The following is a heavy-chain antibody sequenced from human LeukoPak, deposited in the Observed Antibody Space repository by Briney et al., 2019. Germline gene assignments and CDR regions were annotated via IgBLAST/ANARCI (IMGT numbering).Heavy chain of an antibody. V-gene: IGHV4-30-4*01. Sequence: PSQTLSLTCTVSGGSISSGDYYWSWIRQPPGKGLEWIGYIYYSGSTYYNPSLKSRATISVDTSKNQFSLKLTSVTAADTAVYYCARHGHLYYDSGTYYNSYLDYWGQGTLVTVSS. D-gene: IGHD3-10*01. CDR2: IYYSGST. J-gene: IGHJ4*02. CDR3: ARHGHLYYDSGTYYNSYLDY. CDR1: GGSISSGDYY.